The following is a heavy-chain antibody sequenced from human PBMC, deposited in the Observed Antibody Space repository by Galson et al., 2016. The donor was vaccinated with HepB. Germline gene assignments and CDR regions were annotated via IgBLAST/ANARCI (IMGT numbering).Heavy chain of an antibody. CDR1: AGTISITGYF. CDR2: ISHSGSA. J-gene: IGHJ4*02. Sequence: TLSLTCTVSAGTISITGYFWSWIRQLPGGGLEWIGYISHSGSAYLHPSLKSRSTISVDTSKNQFSLDLRSVTAADTAVYFCARYGSWTGFDYWGQGTLVTVSS. D-gene: IGHD6-13*01. CDR3: ARYGSWTGFDY. V-gene: IGHV4-31*03.